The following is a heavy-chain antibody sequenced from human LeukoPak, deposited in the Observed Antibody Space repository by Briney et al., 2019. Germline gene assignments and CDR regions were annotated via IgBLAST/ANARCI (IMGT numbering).Heavy chain of an antibody. J-gene: IGHJ4*02. D-gene: IGHD3-22*01. V-gene: IGHV3-21*01. CDR2: ISSSSSYI. Sequence: GGSLRLSCAASGFTFSSYSMNWVRQAPGKGLEWVSSISSSSSYIYYADSVKGRFTISRDNAKNSLYLQMNSLRAEDTAVYYCARGANVVVITSGIDYWGQGTLVTVSS. CDR3: ARGANVVVITSGIDY. CDR1: GFTFSSYS.